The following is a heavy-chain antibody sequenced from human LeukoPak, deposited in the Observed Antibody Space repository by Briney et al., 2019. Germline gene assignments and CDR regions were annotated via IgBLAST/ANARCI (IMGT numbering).Heavy chain of an antibody. V-gene: IGHV3-74*01. CDR1: GFTFSSYW. Sequence: GGSLRLSCTASGFTFSSYWMHWVRQAPGKGLVWVSRINSDGGSTSYADSVKGGFTISSDNAKNTLYLQMNSLRAEVTAVYYCARRIQGMAPYYFDYWGQGTLVTVSS. D-gene: IGHD5-24*01. J-gene: IGHJ4*02. CDR3: ARRIQGMAPYYFDY. CDR2: INSDGGST.